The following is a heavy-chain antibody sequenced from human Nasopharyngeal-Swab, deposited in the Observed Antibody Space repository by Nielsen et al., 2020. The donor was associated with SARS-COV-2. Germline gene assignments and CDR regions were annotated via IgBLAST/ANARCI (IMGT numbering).Heavy chain of an antibody. CDR3: ATGPPYCSGGSCYWFDP. CDR2: ISTSSSYI. V-gene: IGHV3-21*01. Sequence: GESLKISCAASGFSFSSYSMNWVRQAPGKGLEWVSSISTSSSYIYYTDSVKGRFTISRDNAKNSLYLQMNSLRAEDTAVYYCATGPPYCSGGSCYWFDPWGQGTLVTVSS. CDR1: GFSFSSYS. J-gene: IGHJ5*02. D-gene: IGHD2-15*01.